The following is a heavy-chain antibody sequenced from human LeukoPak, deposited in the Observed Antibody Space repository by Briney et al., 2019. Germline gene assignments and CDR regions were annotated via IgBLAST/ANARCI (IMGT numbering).Heavy chain of an antibody. Sequence: ASVKVSCKAPGYTFTGYYMHWVRQAPGQGLEWMGWINPNSGGTNYAQKFQGRVTMTRDTSISTAYMELSRLRSDDTAVYYCARDRGSADSSGWYEFDYWGQGTLVTVSS. V-gene: IGHV1-2*02. CDR2: INPNSGGT. J-gene: IGHJ4*02. D-gene: IGHD6-19*01. CDR1: GYTFTGYY. CDR3: ARDRGSADSSGWYEFDY.